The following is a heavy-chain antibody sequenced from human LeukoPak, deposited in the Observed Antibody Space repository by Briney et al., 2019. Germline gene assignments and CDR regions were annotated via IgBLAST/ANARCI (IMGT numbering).Heavy chain of an antibody. CDR3: ARHWYGGAFDV. CDR1: GGSISISSYY. Sequence: SETLSLTCTVSGGSISISSYYWGWIRQPPGKGLEWIGSIYYSGTTYYNPSLKSRVTISVDTSKNQFSLKLTSVTAADTAVYYCARHWYGGAFDVWGQGSMVTVSS. CDR2: IYYSGTT. D-gene: IGHD1-14*01. J-gene: IGHJ3*01. V-gene: IGHV4-39*01.